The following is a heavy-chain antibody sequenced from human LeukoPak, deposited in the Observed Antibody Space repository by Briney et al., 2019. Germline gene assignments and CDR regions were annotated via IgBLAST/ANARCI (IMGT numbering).Heavy chain of an antibody. CDR3: AKGGGLVEGPHFYFDC. CDR1: GFTVSSNY. D-gene: IGHD3-16*01. V-gene: IGHV3-53*01. CDR2: IYSGGST. Sequence: GGSLRLSCAASGFTVSSNYMSWVRQAPGKGLEWVSVIYSGGSTYYADSVKGRFTISRDNSKNTLYLQMSSLRAEDTAVYYCAKGGGLVEGPHFYFDCWGQGTLVTVSS. J-gene: IGHJ4*02.